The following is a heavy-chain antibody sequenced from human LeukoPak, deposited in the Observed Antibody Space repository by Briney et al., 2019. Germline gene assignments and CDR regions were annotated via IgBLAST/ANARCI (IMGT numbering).Heavy chain of an antibody. D-gene: IGHD1-1*01. V-gene: IGHV3-7*01. CDR1: GFTSEFTFGTYS. J-gene: IGHJ4*02. CDR2: IKQDGSEK. CDR3: ARKISLTGTFED. Sequence: GGSLRISCAASGFTSEFTFGTYSMNWVRQAPEKGLEWVANIKQDGSEKYYVDSVKGRFTISRDNAKNSVYLQMNSLRAEDTAEYYCARKISLTGTFEDWGQGTLVTVSS.